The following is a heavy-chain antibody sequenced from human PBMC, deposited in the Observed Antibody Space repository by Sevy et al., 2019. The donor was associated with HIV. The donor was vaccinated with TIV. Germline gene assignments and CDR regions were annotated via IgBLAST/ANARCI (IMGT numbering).Heavy chain of an antibody. CDR2: IKQDGSEK. Sequence: GGCLRLSCAASGFTFSSHWMSWVRQAPGKGLEWVANIKQDGSEKYYVDSVKGRFTISRDNAKNSLSLQMNSLRAEDTAVYYCARDTGGIGMDVWGQGTTVTVSS. J-gene: IGHJ6*02. CDR1: GFTFSSHW. D-gene: IGHD6-13*01. CDR3: ARDTGGIGMDV. V-gene: IGHV3-7*01.